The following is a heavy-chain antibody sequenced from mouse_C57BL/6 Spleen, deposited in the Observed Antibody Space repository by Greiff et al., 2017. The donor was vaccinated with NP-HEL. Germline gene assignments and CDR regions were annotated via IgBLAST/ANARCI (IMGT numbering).Heavy chain of an antibody. CDR1: GFTFSSYT. CDR2: ISGGGGNS. Sequence: DVKLVESGGGLVKPGGSLKLSCAASGFTFSSYTMSWVRQTPEKRLEWVATISGGGGNSYYPDSVKGRFTISRDNAKNTLYLQMSSLRSEDTALYYCARENSRRSYFDYWGQGTTLTVSS. V-gene: IGHV5-9*01. CDR3: ARENSRRSYFDY. J-gene: IGHJ2*01. D-gene: IGHD1-1*01.